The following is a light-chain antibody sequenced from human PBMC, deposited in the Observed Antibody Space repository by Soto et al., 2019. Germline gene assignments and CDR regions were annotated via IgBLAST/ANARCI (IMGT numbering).Light chain of an antibody. CDR2: DAS. CDR1: QSVTSNY. Sequence: EVVLTQSPGTLSLSPGERATLSCRASQSVTSNYLAWYQQKPGQAPRLLIYDASNRAADIPARFSASGSGTDFTLTISSLEPEDFAVYYCQHRSNWLSLTFGGGTKVDIK. V-gene: IGKV3D-20*02. J-gene: IGKJ4*01. CDR3: QHRSNWLSLT.